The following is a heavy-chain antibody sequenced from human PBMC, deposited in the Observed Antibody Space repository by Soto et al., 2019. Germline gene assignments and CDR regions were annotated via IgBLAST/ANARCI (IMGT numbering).Heavy chain of an antibody. Sequence: QVQLVQSGAEAKKPGSSVKVSCKASGGTFSSYAISWVRQAPGQGLEWMGGIIPIFGTANYAQKFQGRVTITADESTSTAYMDLSSLRSEDTAVYYCARDLRRGVSRVKAKGSGSCGSWGQGTLVTVSS. V-gene: IGHV1-69*01. J-gene: IGHJ5*02. CDR1: GGTFSSYA. D-gene: IGHD3-10*01. CDR3: ARDLRRGVSRVKAKGSGSCGS. CDR2: IIPIFGTA.